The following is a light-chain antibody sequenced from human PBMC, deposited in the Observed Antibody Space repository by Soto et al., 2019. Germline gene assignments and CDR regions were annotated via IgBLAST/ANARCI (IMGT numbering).Light chain of an antibody. Sequence: VLSLSAVAVSLTPEERVTLSCRATQTIGNKLAWYLQRPGQAPRLLMYGASTRATDIPARFSGSGSGTEFTLTITGLQSEDFAGYNCQVSAGWPNPFAVRTKAAIK. J-gene: IGKJ4*01. V-gene: IGKV3-15*01. CDR2: GAS. CDR3: QVSAGWPNP. CDR1: QTIGNK.